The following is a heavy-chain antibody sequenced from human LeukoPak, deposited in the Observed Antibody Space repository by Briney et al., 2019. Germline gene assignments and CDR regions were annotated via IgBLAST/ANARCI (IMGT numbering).Heavy chain of an antibody. J-gene: IGHJ4*02. CDR1: GGSISGFY. CDR2: IYTSGST. Sequence: SETLSLTCTVSGGSISGFYWSWIRQPAGKGLEWIGRIYTSGSTNYSPSLKSRATMAVDTSKNQFSLRLSSVTAADTAVYYCARGGGDYGDLANDYWGQGTLVTVS. CDR3: ARGGGDYGDLANDY. D-gene: IGHD4-17*01. V-gene: IGHV4-4*07.